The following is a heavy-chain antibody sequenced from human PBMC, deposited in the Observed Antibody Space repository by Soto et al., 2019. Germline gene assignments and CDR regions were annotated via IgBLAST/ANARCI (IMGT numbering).Heavy chain of an antibody. CDR1: GYSFTSYW. CDR2: IDPSDSQT. V-gene: IGHV5-10-1*01. CDR3: ARQIYDSDTGPNFQYYFDS. D-gene: IGHD3-22*01. Sequence: PGESRKISCKGSGYSFTSYWISWVRQMPGKGLEWMGRIDPSDSQTYYSPSFRGHVTISVTKSITTVFLQWSSLRASDTAMYYCARQIYDSDTGPNFQYYFDSWGQGTPVTVSS. J-gene: IGHJ4*02.